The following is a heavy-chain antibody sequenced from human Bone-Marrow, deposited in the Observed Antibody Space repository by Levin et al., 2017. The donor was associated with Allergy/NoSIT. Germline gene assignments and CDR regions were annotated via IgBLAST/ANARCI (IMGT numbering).Heavy chain of an antibody. CDR2: ISDSSSYI. CDR1: GFTFSTYD. J-gene: IGHJ3*02. V-gene: IGHV3-21*01. CDR3: ASEIYGSGSYVI. Sequence: SGGSLRLSCAASGFTFSTYDMNWVRQAPGKGLEWVSSISDSSSYIYYADSVKGRFTISRDNAKNSLYLQMNSLRAEDTAVYYCASEIYGSGSYVIWGQGTMVTVSS. D-gene: IGHD3-10*01.